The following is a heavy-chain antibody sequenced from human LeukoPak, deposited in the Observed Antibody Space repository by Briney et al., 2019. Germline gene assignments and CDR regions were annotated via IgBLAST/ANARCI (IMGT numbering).Heavy chain of an antibody. V-gene: IGHV3-23*01. Sequence: GGSLRLSCAASGFTFSSNAMSWVRQAPGKGLEWVSAISGSGGSTYYADSVKGRFTISRDNSKNTLYLQMNSLRAEDTAVYYCAKDMYSSSWYYFDYWGQGTLATVSS. CDR3: AKDMYSSSWYYFDY. D-gene: IGHD6-13*01. CDR2: ISGSGGST. J-gene: IGHJ4*02. CDR1: GFTFSSNA.